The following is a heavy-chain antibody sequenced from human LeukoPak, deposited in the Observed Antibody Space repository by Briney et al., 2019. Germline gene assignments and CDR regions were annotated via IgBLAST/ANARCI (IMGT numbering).Heavy chain of an antibody. CDR2: IYYSGST. V-gene: IGHV4-59*01. CDR3: ASGVDTAMETGSNY. CDR1: GGSISSYY. J-gene: IGHJ4*02. D-gene: IGHD5-18*01. Sequence: PSETLSLTCTVSGGSISSYYWSWIRQPPGKGLEWIGYIYYSGSTNYNPSLKSRVTISVDTSKNQFSLKLSSVTAADTAVYYCASGVDTAMETGSNYWGQGTLITVSS.